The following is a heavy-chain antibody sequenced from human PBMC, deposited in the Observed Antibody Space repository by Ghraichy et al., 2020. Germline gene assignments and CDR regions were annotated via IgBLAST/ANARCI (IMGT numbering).Heavy chain of an antibody. CDR2: ISYDGSNK. CDR3: ASPWRAPNWRLFAFDI. Sequence: GGSLRLSCAASGFTFSSYAMHWVRQAPGKGLEWVAVISYDGSNKYYADSVKGRFTISRDNSKNTPYLQMNSLRAEDTAVYYCASPWRAPNWRLFAFDIWGQGTMVTVSS. D-gene: IGHD3-22*01. V-gene: IGHV3-30*04. CDR1: GFTFSSYA. J-gene: IGHJ3*02.